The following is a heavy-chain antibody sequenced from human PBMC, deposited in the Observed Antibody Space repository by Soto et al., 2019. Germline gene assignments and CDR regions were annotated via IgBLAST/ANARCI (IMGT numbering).Heavy chain of an antibody. V-gene: IGHV4-28*01. D-gene: IGHD1-26*01. CDR2: IYYSGTT. J-gene: IGHJ4*02. Sequence: QVQLQESGPGLVKPSDTLSLTCAVSGYSISSSNWWGWIRQPPGKGLEWIGYIYYSGTTYYNPSLQSRVTMSVATSKNQFSLKLTSVTAVDTAVSYCARREIQGPIDYWGQGTLVTVSS. CDR3: ARREIQGPIDY. CDR1: GYSISSSNW.